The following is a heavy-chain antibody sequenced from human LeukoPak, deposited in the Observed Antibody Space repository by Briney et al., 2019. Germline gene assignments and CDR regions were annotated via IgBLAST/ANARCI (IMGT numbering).Heavy chain of an antibody. CDR1: NGSFSHVY. D-gene: IGHD3-22*01. CDR3: ARVRDYYDSSGHHSGWFFDL. CDR2: INERGNT. V-gene: IGHV4-34*01. Sequence: SETLSLTCGVYNGSFSHVYWNWIRQPPGKELEWIGEINERGNTNYNPSLRSRISISVDTSNKQFSLRLGSVTAADTAVYYCARVRDYYDSSGHHSGWFFDLWGRGTLVTVSS. J-gene: IGHJ2*01.